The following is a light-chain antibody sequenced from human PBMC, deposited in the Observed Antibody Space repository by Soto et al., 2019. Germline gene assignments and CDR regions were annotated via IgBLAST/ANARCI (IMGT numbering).Light chain of an antibody. CDR2: DAS. CDR1: HDINTY. CDR3: HQYDTVPYD. J-gene: IGKJ3*01. V-gene: IGKV1-33*01. Sequence: DIQLTQSPSSLSASVGDGVPITCKASHDINTYLHWYQQKLGKAPKLLIYDASNLETGVPSRFSGSGSGTEFTFTITSLQPEDIATYYCHQYDTVPYDFGPGTKVDIK.